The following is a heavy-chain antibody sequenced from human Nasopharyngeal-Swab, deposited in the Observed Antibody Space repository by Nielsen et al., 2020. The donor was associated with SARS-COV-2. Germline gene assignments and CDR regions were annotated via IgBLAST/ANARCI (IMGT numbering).Heavy chain of an antibody. CDR3: ARGQESYSSSWLNWYFDL. D-gene: IGHD6-13*01. CDR1: GFTFSSYG. CDR2: IWYDGSNK. V-gene: IGHV3-33*01. J-gene: IGHJ2*01. Sequence: GESLKISCAASGFTFSSYGMHWVRQAPGKGLEWVAVIWYDGSNKYYADSVKGRFTISRDNPKNTLYLQMNSLRAEDTAVYYCARGQESYSSSWLNWYFDLWGRGTLVTVSS.